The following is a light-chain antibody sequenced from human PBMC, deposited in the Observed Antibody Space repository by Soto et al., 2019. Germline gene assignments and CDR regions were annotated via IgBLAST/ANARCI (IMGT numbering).Light chain of an antibody. CDR2: GAS. CDR1: QSVSSDY. CDR3: QQYGSSPIT. V-gene: IGKV3-20*01. J-gene: IGKJ3*01. Sequence: EIVLTQSPGTLSLSRGDRATLSCRASQSVSSDYLAWYQQKPGQAPRLLIFGASISATGISDRFGGSGSATDFTLTISRLEPEDFAVYYCQQYGSSPITFGPGTKVDIK.